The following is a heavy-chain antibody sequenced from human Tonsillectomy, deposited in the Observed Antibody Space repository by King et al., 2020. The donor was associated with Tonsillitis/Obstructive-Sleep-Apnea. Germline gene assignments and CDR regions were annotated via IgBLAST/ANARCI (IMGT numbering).Heavy chain of an antibody. Sequence: VQLVESGGGLVQPGGSLRLSCAASGFTFSDYRMGWVRQAPGKGLEWVANIKQDGDVAYYLDSVKGRFTISRDNAKTSLFLQMNSLRAEDTAIYYCSRDYPWDCSGRTCPSPFDYWGQGTLVTVSS. CDR3: SRDYPWDCSGRTCPSPFDY. D-gene: IGHD2-15*01. J-gene: IGHJ4*02. V-gene: IGHV3-7*04. CDR1: GFTFSDYR. CDR2: IKQDGDVA.